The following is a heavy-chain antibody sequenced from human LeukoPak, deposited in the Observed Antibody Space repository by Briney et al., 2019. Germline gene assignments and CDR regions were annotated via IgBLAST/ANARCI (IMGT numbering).Heavy chain of an antibody. CDR2: IYYSGST. Sequence: PSETLSLTCTVSGGSISSYYWSWIRQPPGKGLEWIGYIYYSGSTNYNPSLKSRVTISVDTSKNQFSLKLSSATAADTAVYYCARDLYPYGDYPDAFDIWGQGTMVTVSS. V-gene: IGHV4-59*01. CDR1: GGSISSYY. CDR3: ARDLYPYGDYPDAFDI. D-gene: IGHD4-17*01. J-gene: IGHJ3*02.